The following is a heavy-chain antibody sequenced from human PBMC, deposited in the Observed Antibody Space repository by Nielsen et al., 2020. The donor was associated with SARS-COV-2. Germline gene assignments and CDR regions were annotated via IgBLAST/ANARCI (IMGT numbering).Heavy chain of an antibody. CDR1: GGSISSGDYY. D-gene: IGHD6-13*01. CDR2: IYYSGST. Sequence: SETLSLTCTVSGGSISSGDYYWSWIRQPPGKGLEWIGYIYYSGSTYYNPSLKSRVTISVDTSKNQFSLKLSSVTAADTAVYYCAREGYSSSWSYGMDVWGQGTTVTVSS. CDR3: AREGYSSSWSYGMDV. J-gene: IGHJ6*02. V-gene: IGHV4-30-4*01.